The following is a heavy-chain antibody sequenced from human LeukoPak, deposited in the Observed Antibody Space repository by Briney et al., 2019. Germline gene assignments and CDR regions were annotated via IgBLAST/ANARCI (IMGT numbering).Heavy chain of an antibody. CDR2: INGDGSSA. Sequence: PGGSLRLSCAASGFTFSGYWMHWVRQAPGKGLVWVSRINGDGSSASDADFVKGRFTVSRDNAKNTLYLQMNSLRAEDTAVYYCARDLGITMIVADDAFDLWGRGTMVTVCS. J-gene: IGHJ3*01. D-gene: IGHD3-22*01. CDR3: ARDLGITMIVADDAFDL. CDR1: GFTFSGYW. V-gene: IGHV3-74*01.